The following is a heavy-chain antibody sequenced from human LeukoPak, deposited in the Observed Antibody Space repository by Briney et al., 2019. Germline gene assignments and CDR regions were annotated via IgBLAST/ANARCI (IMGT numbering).Heavy chain of an antibody. Sequence: GESLKISCKGSGYNYWIAWVRQMPGKGLEWMGMIYLSDSDPRYSPSFQGQVTISADKSISTAYLQWSSLKASDTAIYYCARREAVAGSFDYWGQGTLVTVSS. CDR2: IYLSDSDP. CDR3: ARREAVAGSFDY. J-gene: IGHJ4*02. CDR1: GYNYW. V-gene: IGHV5-51*01. D-gene: IGHD6-19*01.